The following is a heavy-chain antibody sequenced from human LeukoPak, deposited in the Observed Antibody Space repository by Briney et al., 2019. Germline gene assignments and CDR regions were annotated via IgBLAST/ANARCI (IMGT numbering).Heavy chain of an antibody. Sequence: SETLSLTCTVSGGSISSGDYYWSWIRQPPGKGLEWIGYIYYSGSTYYNPSLKSRVTISVDTSKNQFSLKLSSVTAADTAVYYCARVAFAQASYRFDPWGQGTLVTVSS. D-gene: IGHD2-2*01. V-gene: IGHV4-30-4*08. CDR3: ARVAFAQASYRFDP. CDR1: GGSISSGDYY. J-gene: IGHJ5*02. CDR2: IYYSGST.